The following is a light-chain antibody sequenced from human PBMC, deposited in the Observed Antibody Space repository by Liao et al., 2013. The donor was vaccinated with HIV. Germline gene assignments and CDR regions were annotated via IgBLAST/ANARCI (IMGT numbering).Light chain of an antibody. CDR1: SIGSKS. J-gene: IGLJ2*01. V-gene: IGLV3-21*01. Sequence: SYELTQPPSVSVAPGQTATITCGGHSIGSKSVHWYQQKPGQAPVVVIHYDSARPSGIPERFSGSNSVNTATLTISGTQPMDEADYYCQAWDRNTAIFGGGTKLTVL. CDR2: YDS. CDR3: QAWDRNTAI.